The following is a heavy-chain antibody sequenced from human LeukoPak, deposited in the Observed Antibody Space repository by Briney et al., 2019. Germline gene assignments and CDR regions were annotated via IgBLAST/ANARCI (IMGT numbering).Heavy chain of an antibody. CDR1: GFDFSGFY. D-gene: IGHD3-22*01. CDR3: ARNIYDSSGYYFDH. V-gene: IGHV3-73*01. Sequence: GGSLTLSCAASGFDFSGFYMHWVRQASGRGLEWVGLIRNKPSSYTTVYAASVKGRFTISRDDSKNTAYLQMNSLKAEDTAVYYCARNIYDSSGYYFDHWGQGTLVTVSS. CDR2: IRNKPSSYTT. J-gene: IGHJ4*02.